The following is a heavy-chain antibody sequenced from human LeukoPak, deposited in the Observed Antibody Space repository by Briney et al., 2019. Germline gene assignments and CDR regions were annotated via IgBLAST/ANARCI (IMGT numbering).Heavy chain of an antibody. CDR3: ARDRLYTSDY. CDR1: GFTFSSYW. Sequence: PGGSLRLSCAASGFTFSSYWMHWVRQAPGKGLVWVPRINGDGSATTYADSLKGRFTISRDNTKNTLYLQINSLRAEDTAVYFCARDRLYTSDYWGQGTLVTVSS. J-gene: IGHJ4*02. CDR2: INGDGSAT. V-gene: IGHV3-74*01. D-gene: IGHD3-16*01.